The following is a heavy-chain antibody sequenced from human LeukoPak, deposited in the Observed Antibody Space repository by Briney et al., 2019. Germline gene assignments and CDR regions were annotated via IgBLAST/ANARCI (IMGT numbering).Heavy chain of an antibody. Sequence: SVKVSCKASGYTFTGYYVHWVRQAPGQGLEWMGWINSNSGGTNYAQKFQGRVTMTRDTSISTAYMELSRLRSDDTAEYYCAKDFTSGTRYFYYYMDVWGRGTTVTVSS. J-gene: IGHJ6*03. CDR2: INSNSGGT. CDR3: AKDFTSGTRYFYYYMDV. V-gene: IGHV1-2*02. CDR1: GYTFTGYY. D-gene: IGHD1-1*01.